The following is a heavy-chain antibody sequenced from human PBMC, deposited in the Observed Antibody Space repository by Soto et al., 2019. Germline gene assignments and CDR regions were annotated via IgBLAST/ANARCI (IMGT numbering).Heavy chain of an antibody. V-gene: IGHV4-31*01. J-gene: IGHJ4*02. CDR1: GGSISSGGYY. CDR3: AGWPQLEPRFDY. Sequence: QVQLQESGPGLVKPSQTLSLTCTVSGGSISSGGYYWNWIRQHPGKGLEWIGYIYYSGSTYYNPSLHSQVTISVDTSKNQFSLKLSSVTAADTAVYYCAGWPQLEPRFDYWGQGTLVTVSS. D-gene: IGHD1-1*01. CDR2: IYYSGST.